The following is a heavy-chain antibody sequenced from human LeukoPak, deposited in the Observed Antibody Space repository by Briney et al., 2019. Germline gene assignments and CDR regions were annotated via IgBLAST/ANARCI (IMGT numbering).Heavy chain of an antibody. CDR1: GFSLSKVW. J-gene: IGHJ6*02. V-gene: IGHV3-72*01. Sequence: GGSLRLSCTASGFSLSKVWMSWVRQAPGQGLEWVGRTRDKARNYITGYAASVKGRFTISRDDSMNSLYLQMNSLKTEDTAVYYCSREARIAPVGDYYYFGMDVWGQGTTVTVSS. CDR3: SREARIAPVGDYYYFGMDV. D-gene: IGHD6-13*01. CDR2: TRDKARNYIT.